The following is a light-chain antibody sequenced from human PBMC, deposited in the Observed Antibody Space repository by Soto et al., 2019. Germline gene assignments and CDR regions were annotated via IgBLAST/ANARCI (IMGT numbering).Light chain of an antibody. V-gene: IGLV1-51*01. J-gene: IGLJ3*02. CDR1: RSNIGNNY. CDR3: EAWDSSLSAGV. CDR2: DND. Sequence: QSVLTQPPSVSAAPGQKVTVSCSGSRSNIGNNYVSWYQHLPGTAPKLLIYDNDKRPSGIPDRFSASKSGTSATLGITGLQTGDEADYYCEAWDSSLSAGVFGGVTKLTVL.